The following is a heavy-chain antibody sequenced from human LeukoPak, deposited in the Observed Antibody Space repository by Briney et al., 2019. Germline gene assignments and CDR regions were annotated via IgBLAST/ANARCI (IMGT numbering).Heavy chain of an antibody. CDR3: ASTMIGDYYYYMDV. Sequence: PSETLSLTCTVSGGSISSYYWSWIRQPPGKGLEWIGYIYYSGSTNYNPSLKSRVTISVDTSKNQFSLKLSSVTAADTAVYYCASTMIGDYYYYMDVWGKGTTVTVSS. CDR1: GGSISSYY. CDR2: IYYSGST. V-gene: IGHV4-59*01. J-gene: IGHJ6*03. D-gene: IGHD3-22*01.